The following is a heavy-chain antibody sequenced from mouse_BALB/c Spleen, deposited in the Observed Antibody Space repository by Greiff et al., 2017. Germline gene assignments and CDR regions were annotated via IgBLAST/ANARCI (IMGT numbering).Heavy chain of an antibody. D-gene: IGHD4-1*01. Sequence: VQLKQSGAELVKPGASVKLSCTASGFNIKDTYMHWVKQRPEQGLEWIGRIDPANGNTKYDPKFQGMATITADTSSNTAYLQLSSLTSEDTAVYYCASSGTGFAYWGQGTLVTVSA. CDR2: IDPANGNT. V-gene: IGHV14-3*02. CDR3: ASSGTGFAY. J-gene: IGHJ3*01. CDR1: GFNIKDTY.